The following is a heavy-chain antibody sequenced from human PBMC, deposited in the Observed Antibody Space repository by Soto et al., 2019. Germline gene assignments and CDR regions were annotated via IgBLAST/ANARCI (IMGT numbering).Heavy chain of an antibody. CDR1: GYSFTSYW. CDR2: IYPGDSDT. V-gene: IGHV5-51*01. CDR3: AXLDDDSSGYYPNDAFDI. Sequence: GESLKISCKGSGYSFTSYWIGWVRQMPGKGLEWMGIIYPGDSDTRYSPSFQGQVTISADKSISTAYLQWSSLKASDTAMYYCAXLDDDSSGYYPNDAFDIWGRGTMVTVSS. D-gene: IGHD3-22*01. J-gene: IGHJ3*02.